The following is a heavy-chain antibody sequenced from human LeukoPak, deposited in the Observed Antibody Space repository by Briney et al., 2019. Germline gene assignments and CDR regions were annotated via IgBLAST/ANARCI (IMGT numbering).Heavy chain of an antibody. CDR3: ARVNYGDYLPSFDY. CDR1: AFTFSSYS. V-gene: IGHV3-48*01. D-gene: IGHD4-17*01. Sequence: PGGSLRLSCAGSAFTFSSYSMNWVRQAPGKGLEWVSYISISSGIIYYADSVKGRFTISRDNAKNSLYLQMNSLRAEDTAMYYCARVNYGDYLPSFDYWGQGTLVTVSS. CDR2: ISISSGII. J-gene: IGHJ4*02.